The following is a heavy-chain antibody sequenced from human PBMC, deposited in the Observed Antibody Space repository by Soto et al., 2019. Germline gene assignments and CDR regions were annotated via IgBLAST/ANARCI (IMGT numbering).Heavy chain of an antibody. CDR2: INHSGST. V-gene: IGHV4-34*01. CDR3: AKGRHILTGYCVSTKCHGYYGMDV. Sequence: SETLSLTCAVYGGSFSGYYWSWIRQPPGKGLEWIGEINHSGSTNYNPSLKSRVTISVDTSKNQFSLKLSSVTAADTAVYYCAKGRHILTGYCVSTKCHGYYGMDVWGQGTTVTVSS. CDR1: GGSFSGYY. D-gene: IGHD3-9*01. J-gene: IGHJ6*02.